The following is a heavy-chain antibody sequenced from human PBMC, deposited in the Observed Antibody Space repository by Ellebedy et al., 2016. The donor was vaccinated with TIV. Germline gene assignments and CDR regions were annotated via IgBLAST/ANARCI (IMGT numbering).Heavy chain of an antibody. V-gene: IGHV1-2*04. J-gene: IGHJ5*02. Sequence: AASVKVSCKASGYTFTGYYLHWVRQAPGQGLEWMGWINPNSGGTNYARKFQGWVTMTRDTSISTAYMELSRLKSGDTAVYYCAKAPSVVFGSASYRFAPWGQGTLVTVSS. D-gene: IGHD3-10*01. CDR1: GYTFTGYY. CDR2: INPNSGGT. CDR3: AKAPSVVFGSASYRFAP.